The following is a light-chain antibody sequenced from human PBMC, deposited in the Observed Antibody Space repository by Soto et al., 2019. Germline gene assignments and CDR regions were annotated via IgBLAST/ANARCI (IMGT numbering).Light chain of an antibody. J-gene: IGKJ1*01. CDR3: QQYGSSPTWT. V-gene: IGKV3-20*01. CDR1: QSVSSN. Sequence: EIVMTQSPATLSVSPGERATLSCRASQSVSSNLAWYQQKPGQAPRLLIYGASTRATGIPDRFSGSGSGTDFTLTISRLEPDDSAVYYCQQYGSSPTWTFGQGTNADIK. CDR2: GAS.